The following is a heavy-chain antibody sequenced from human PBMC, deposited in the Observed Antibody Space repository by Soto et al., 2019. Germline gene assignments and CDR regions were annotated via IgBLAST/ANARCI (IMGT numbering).Heavy chain of an antibody. CDR2: IYYSGST. V-gene: IGHV4-30-4*01. Sequence: QVQLQESGPGLVKPSQTLSLTCTVSGGSISSGDYYWSWIRQPPGKGLEWIGYIYYSGSTYYNPSLKSRVTISVDTSKNQFSLKLSSVTAADTAVYYCARASDFWSGDYYYGMDVRGQGTTVTVSS. J-gene: IGHJ6*02. D-gene: IGHD3-3*01. CDR3: ARASDFWSGDYYYGMDV. CDR1: GGSISSGDYY.